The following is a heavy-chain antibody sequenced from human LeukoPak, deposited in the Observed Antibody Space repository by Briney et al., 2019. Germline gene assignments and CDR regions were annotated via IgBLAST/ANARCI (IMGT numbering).Heavy chain of an antibody. Sequence: GGSLRLTCAASGFTFSSYRMNWVCQAPGKGLEWVSAISGSGGSTYYADSVMGRFTISRDNSKNTLYLQMNRLRAEDTAVYYCAKDSRPGRTYYDISTGYFNWFDPWRQGTLVTVSS. D-gene: IGHD3-9*01. CDR1: GFTFSSYR. V-gene: IGHV3-23*01. J-gene: IGHJ5*02. CDR3: AKDSRPGRTYYDISTGYFNWFDP. CDR2: ISGSGGST.